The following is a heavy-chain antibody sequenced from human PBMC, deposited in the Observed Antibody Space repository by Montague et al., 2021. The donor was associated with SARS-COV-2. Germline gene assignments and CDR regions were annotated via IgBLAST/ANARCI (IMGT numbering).Heavy chain of an antibody. D-gene: IGHD4/OR15-4a*01. CDR3: ATLTQPNGDF. CDR2: VNSSGTT. CDR1: GTSINAYY. Sequence: SETLSLTCTVSGTSINAYYWGWIRQPPGKRLEWLGYVNSSGTTNYNPSLNSRIAISVDTSKNQFSLRLDSVTAADTAIYYCATLTQPNGDFWGQGARVTV. V-gene: IGHV4-4*08. J-gene: IGHJ4*02.